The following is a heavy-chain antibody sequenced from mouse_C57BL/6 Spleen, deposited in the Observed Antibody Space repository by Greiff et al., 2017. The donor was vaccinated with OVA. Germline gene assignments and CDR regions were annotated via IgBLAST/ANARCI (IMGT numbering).Heavy chain of an antibody. CDR2: IYPGDGDT. J-gene: IGHJ2*01. Sequence: VKLMESGPELVKPGASVKISCKASGYAFSSSWMNWVKQRPGKGLEWIGRIYPGDGDTNYNGKFKGKATLTADKSSSTAYMQLSSLTSEDSAVYFCARSYDGYYLDYWGQGTTLTVSS. D-gene: IGHD2-3*01. CDR3: ARSYDGYYLDY. V-gene: IGHV1-82*01. CDR1: GYAFSSSW.